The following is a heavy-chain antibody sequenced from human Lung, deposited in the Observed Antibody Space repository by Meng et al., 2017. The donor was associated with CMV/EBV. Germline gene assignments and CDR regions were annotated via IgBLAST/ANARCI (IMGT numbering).Heavy chain of an antibody. CDR3: ARDAGTIAVSGIGDY. V-gene: IGHV1-18*01. Sequence: AXVXVSXXASGYIFTKYGINWMRQAPGQGPEWMGWISAYNGDTMYAQKVQGRVTMTTDTSSSTAFMELRGLRSDDTAVYYCARDAGTIAVSGIGDYWGQGTLVXVSS. CDR1: GYIFTKYG. D-gene: IGHD6-19*01. CDR2: ISAYNGDT. J-gene: IGHJ4*02.